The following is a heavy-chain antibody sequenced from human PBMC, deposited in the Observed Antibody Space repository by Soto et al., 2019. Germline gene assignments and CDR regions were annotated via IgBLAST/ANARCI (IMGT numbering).Heavy chain of an antibody. CDR2: INPSGGST. CDR3: ARGIYDSSGYYYAPTTRYYGMDV. CDR1: GYTFTSYY. J-gene: IGHJ6*02. V-gene: IGHV1-46*03. Sequence: ASVKVSCKASGYTFTSYYMHWVRQAPGQGLEWMGIINPSGGSTSYAQKFQGRVTMTRDTSTSTVYMELSSLRSEDTAVYYCARGIYDSSGYYYAPTTRYYGMDVWGQGTTVTVSS. D-gene: IGHD3-22*01.